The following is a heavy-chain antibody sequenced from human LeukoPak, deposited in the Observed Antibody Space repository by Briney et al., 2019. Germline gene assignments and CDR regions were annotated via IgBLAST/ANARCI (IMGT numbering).Heavy chain of an antibody. D-gene: IGHD6-19*01. J-gene: IGHJ4*02. V-gene: IGHV3-21*01. CDR3: AREVVSGWYYFDY. CDR2: ISSSSSYI. CDR1: GFTFSSYS. Sequence: AGGSLRLSCAASGFTFSSYSMNWVRQAPGKGLEWVSSISSSSSYIYYADSVKGRFTISRDNAKNSLYLQTNSLRAEDTAVYYCAREVVSGWYYFDYWGQGTLVTVSS.